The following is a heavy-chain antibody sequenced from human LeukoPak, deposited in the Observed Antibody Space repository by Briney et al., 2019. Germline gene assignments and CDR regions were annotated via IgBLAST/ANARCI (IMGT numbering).Heavy chain of an antibody. CDR3: ARLPMVRGGLDY. D-gene: IGHD3-10*01. V-gene: IGHV5-51*01. Sequence: GESLKISCKGSRYSFTGYWIAWVRQMPGKGLEWMGIIYPGDSDTRYSPSFQGQVTISADKSISAAYLQWSSLKASDTAMYYCARLPMVRGGLDYWGQGTLVSVPS. CDR2: IYPGDSDT. CDR1: RYSFTGYW. J-gene: IGHJ4*02.